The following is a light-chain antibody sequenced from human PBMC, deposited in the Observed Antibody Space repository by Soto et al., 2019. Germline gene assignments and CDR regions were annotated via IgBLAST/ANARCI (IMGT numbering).Light chain of an antibody. CDR1: SSDVGGYNY. CDR3: SSYTSSSTLGV. V-gene: IGLV2-14*01. CDR2: DVS. Sequence: QSALTQPASVSGSPGQSITISCTGTSSDVGGYNYVSWYQQHQGKPPKLLIYDVSNRPSGVSNRFSGSKSGNTASLTISGLQAEDEADYYCSSYTSSSTLGVFGGGTKLTVL. J-gene: IGLJ2*01.